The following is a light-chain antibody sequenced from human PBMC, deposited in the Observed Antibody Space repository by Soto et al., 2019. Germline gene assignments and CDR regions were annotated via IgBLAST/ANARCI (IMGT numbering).Light chain of an antibody. J-gene: IGKJ2*01. CDR1: QSISSW. Sequence: DIQMTQSPSTLSASVGDRVTITCRASQSISSWLVWYQQKPGSAPKLLIYKASSLESGVPSRFSGSGSGTEFTLSISSLQPDDFATYYCQQYESLYTFGQGTKLEIK. CDR2: KAS. CDR3: QQYESLYT. V-gene: IGKV1-5*03.